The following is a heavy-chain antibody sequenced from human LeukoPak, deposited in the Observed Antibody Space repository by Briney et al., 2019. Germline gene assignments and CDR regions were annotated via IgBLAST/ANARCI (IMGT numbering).Heavy chain of an antibody. CDR1: GFTFSSYW. V-gene: IGHV3-7*01. J-gene: IGHJ4*02. D-gene: IGHD3-10*01. Sequence: GGSLRLSCAASGFTFSSYWMSWVRQAPGKGLEWVANIKEDGSEKYYVDSVKGRFSISRDNAKNSLYPQMNSLRAEDTAVYYCARDDPGGSGSYYSYWGQGTLVTVSS. CDR2: IKEDGSEK. CDR3: ARDDPGGSGSYYSY.